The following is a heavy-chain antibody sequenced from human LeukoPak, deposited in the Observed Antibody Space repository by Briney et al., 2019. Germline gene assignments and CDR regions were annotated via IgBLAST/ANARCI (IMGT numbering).Heavy chain of an antibody. V-gene: IGHV4-59*06. D-gene: IGHD3-10*01. CDR3: ARAGSGSYYWFDP. CDR2: IYYSGST. Sequence: SETLSLTCTVSGGSISSYYWSWIRQHPGKGLEWIGYIYYSGSTYYNPSLKSRVTISVDTSKNQFSLKLSSVTAADTAVYYCARAGSGSYYWFDPWGQGTLVTVSS. J-gene: IGHJ5*02. CDR1: GGSISSYY.